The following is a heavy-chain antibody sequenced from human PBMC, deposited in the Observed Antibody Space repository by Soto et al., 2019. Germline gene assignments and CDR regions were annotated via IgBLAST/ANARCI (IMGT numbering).Heavy chain of an antibody. CDR1: GASVSNGY. D-gene: IGHD3-22*01. CDR3: ARSYYDSTGFAVDP. J-gene: IGHJ5*02. Sequence: SETLSLTCNVSGASVSNGYWSWIRQPPGKGLEWIGFMYFGGSFNYNPSLTSRTTITVETSKNQFPMKLTSVTASDTAVYYCARSYYDSTGFAVDPWGQGTLVTVSS. CDR2: MYFGGSF. V-gene: IGHV4-59*02.